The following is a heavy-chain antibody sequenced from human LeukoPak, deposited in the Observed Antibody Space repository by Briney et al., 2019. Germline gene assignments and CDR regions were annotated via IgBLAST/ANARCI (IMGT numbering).Heavy chain of an antibody. D-gene: IGHD1-26*01. CDR1: GFTFSSYW. V-gene: IGHV3-7*01. Sequence: PGGSLRLSCAASGFTFSSYWMSWVRQAPGKGLEWVANIKQDGSEKYYVDSVKGRFTISRDNAKNSLYLLMNSLRAEDTAVYYCASMEVIGGSYPFDYWGQGTLVTVSS. CDR2: IKQDGSEK. J-gene: IGHJ4*02. CDR3: ASMEVIGGSYPFDY.